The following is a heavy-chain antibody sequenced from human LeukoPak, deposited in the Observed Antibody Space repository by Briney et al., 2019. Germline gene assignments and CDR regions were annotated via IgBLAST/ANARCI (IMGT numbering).Heavy chain of an antibody. Sequence: GGSLRLSCAASGFTFSNYNMGWVRQAPGKGQEWVSSISSSSVYIYYADSVKGRFTISRDTAKNSLYLQMNSLRAEDTAVYYCARDTTYFDFWSGYSGPYYFDSWGQGTLVTVSS. V-gene: IGHV3-21*01. CDR1: GFTFSNYN. J-gene: IGHJ4*02. D-gene: IGHD3-3*01. CDR3: ARDTTYFDFWSGYSGPYYFDS. CDR2: ISSSSVYI.